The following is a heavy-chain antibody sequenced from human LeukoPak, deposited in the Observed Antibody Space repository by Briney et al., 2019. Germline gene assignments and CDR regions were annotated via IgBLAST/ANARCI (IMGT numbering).Heavy chain of an antibody. J-gene: IGHJ4*02. V-gene: IGHV4-30-2*01. CDR2: TYRSGST. CDR3: AKHGVWGVIKYYFDY. Sequence: PSETLSLTCTVSGGSISSGGYYWSWIRQPPGKGLEWIGYTYRSGSTYYNPSLKSRVTISVDRSKNQFSLKLSSVTAADTAVYYCAKHGVWGVIKYYFDYWGQGTLVTVSS. CDR1: GGSISSGGYY. D-gene: IGHD3-10*01.